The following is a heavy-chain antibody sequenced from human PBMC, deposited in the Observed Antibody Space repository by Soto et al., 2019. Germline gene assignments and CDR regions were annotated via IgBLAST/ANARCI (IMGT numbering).Heavy chain of an antibody. CDR2: ISGSGGST. J-gene: IGHJ6*02. V-gene: IGHV3-23*01. Sequence: EVQLLESGGGLVQPGGSLRLSCAASGFTFSSYAMTWVRQAPGKGLDWVSAISGSGGSTNYVHSVKGRFTASRDNSKNTLYLQMNSLRAEDTAVYYCAKGALFVRATIFHMDVWGQGTTVTVSS. CDR1: GFTFSSYA. CDR3: AKGALFVRATIFHMDV. D-gene: IGHD1-26*01.